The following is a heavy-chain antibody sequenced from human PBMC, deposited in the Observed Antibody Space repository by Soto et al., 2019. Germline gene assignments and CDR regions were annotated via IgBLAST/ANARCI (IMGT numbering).Heavy chain of an antibody. CDR2: IYFSGTT. CDR3: AREAGLEQIDF. CDR1: GGAIGRGDYY. V-gene: IGHV4-30-4*01. J-gene: IGHJ4*03. D-gene: IGHD1-1*01. Sequence: QVQLQESGPGLLKPSQTLSLTCNVSGGAIGRGDYYWSWIRQSPGKGLEWIGNIYFSGTTSYNPSLKRRFSISVDTSKNQFFLRLSSVAVPDTAVYYCAREAGLEQIDFWGQGTLVIVSS.